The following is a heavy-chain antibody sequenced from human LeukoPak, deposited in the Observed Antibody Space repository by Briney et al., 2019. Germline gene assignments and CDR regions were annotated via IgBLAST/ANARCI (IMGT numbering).Heavy chain of an antibody. CDR1: GDSINSSSYY. Sequence: SETLSLTCTVSGDSINSSSYYWDWLRQPPGKGLEWIGSIYHRESTYYIPSLKSRVTMSVNTSKNQCSLRLSSVTAADTAVYYCAHSRPYAAFDIWGQGTMVTVSS. D-gene: IGHD3-16*01. CDR2: IYHREST. J-gene: IGHJ3*02. V-gene: IGHV4-39*07. CDR3: AHSRPYAAFDI.